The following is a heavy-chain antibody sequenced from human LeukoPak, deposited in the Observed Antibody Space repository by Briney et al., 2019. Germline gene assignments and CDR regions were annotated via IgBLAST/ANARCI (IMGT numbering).Heavy chain of an antibody. J-gene: IGHJ6*02. CDR1: GYTFTGYY. Sequence: ASVKVSCKASGYTFTGYYMHWVRQAPGQGLEWMGWINPNSGGTNYAQKFQGWVTMTRDTSISTAYMELSRLRSDDTAVYYCVREDDSSGFYGMNVWGQGTTVTVSS. V-gene: IGHV1-2*04. CDR3: VREDDSSGFYGMNV. D-gene: IGHD6-19*01. CDR2: INPNSGGT.